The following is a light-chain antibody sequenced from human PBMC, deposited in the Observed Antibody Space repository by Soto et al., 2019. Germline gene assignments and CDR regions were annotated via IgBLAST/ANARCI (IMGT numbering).Light chain of an antibody. CDR2: GAS. Sequence: EIVLTQSPATLSVSPGDRATLSCRASQSVSSDLAWFQQKPGQAPGLLIYGASTRATGIPARFSGSGSGTEFTLTISSLQSEDFAIYYCQQYNNWPLTFGGGTKVEIK. J-gene: IGKJ4*01. CDR1: QSVSSD. V-gene: IGKV3-15*01. CDR3: QQYNNWPLT.